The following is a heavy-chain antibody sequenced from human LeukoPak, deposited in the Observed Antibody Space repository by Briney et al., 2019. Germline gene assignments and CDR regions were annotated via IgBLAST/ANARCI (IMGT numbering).Heavy chain of an antibody. CDR3: ARAGSSGSLVY. D-gene: IGHD6-19*01. CDR1: GGSISSYY. V-gene: IGHV4-4*07. J-gene: IGHJ4*02. CDR2: IYTSGST. Sequence: PSETLSLTCTVSGGSISSYYWSWIRQPAGKGLEWIGRIYTSGSTNYNPSLKSRFTMSVDTSKNQFSLKLSSVIAVDTAVYYCARAGSSGSLVYRGQGTLVTVSS.